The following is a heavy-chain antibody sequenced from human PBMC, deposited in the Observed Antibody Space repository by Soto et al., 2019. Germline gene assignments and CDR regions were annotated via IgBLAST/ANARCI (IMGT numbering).Heavy chain of an antibody. CDR1: GFKFSNYA. D-gene: IGHD3-16*01. V-gene: IGHV3-23*01. CDR2: ISATGGGT. CDR3: AKDRRAGGNSAFYFDF. Sequence: QTGGSLRLSCAASGFKFSNYAMSWVRQAPGKGLEWVSLISATGGGTYYADSVKGRFTISRDNSHNTLYLQVHSLTAEDTAVYYCAKDRRAGGNSAFYFDFRGQGAQVTVSS. J-gene: IGHJ4*02.